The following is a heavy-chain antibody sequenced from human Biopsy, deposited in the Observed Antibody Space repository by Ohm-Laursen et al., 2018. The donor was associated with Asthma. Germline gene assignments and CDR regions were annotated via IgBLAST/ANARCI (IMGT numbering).Heavy chain of an antibody. Sequence: SLRLSCSASVFSVSTKYMNWVRQAPGKGLEWVSLIYSGDNTYYADSVKGRFTISRDHSKLYLQMNNLRAEDTAVYHCARISRLGYNSLDYGMDVWGQGTTVTVSS. D-gene: IGHD5-24*01. CDR2: IYSGDNT. CDR1: VFSVSTKY. CDR3: ARISRLGYNSLDYGMDV. J-gene: IGHJ6*02. V-gene: IGHV3-53*01.